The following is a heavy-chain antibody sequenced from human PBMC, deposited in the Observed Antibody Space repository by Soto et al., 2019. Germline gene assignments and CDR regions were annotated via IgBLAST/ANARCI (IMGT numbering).Heavy chain of an antibody. Sequence: GAAVQVSCKASGGTFSSYAISWVRQAPGQGLEWMGGIIPIFGTANYAQKFQGRVTITADASTTTAYMELRSLRSDDTAVYYCARGVTGAAAWFGPWGQGTLVT. CDR3: ARGVTGAAAWFGP. CDR1: GGTFSSYA. V-gene: IGHV1-69*13. J-gene: IGHJ5*02. D-gene: IGHD4-4*01. CDR2: IIPIFGTA.